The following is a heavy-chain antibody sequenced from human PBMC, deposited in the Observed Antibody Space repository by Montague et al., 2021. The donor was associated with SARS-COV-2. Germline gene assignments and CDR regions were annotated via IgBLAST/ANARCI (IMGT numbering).Heavy chain of an antibody. CDR2: ISTDGSNQ. CDR1: GFTFSTHA. V-gene: IGHV3-30*04. D-gene: IGHD2/OR15-2a*01. Sequence: SLRLSCAASGFTFSTHAMYWVRQAPGKGLEWVAAISTDGSNQDFADSVKGRFTISRDNSKNTLYIQMNSLRVDGTAIYYCATRPPYFARPLVPLLDFWGQGTLVIVSS. CDR3: ATRPPYFARPLVPLLDF. J-gene: IGHJ4*02.